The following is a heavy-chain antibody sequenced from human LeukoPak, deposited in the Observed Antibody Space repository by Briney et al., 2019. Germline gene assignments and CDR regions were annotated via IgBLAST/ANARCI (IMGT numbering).Heavy chain of an antibody. J-gene: IGHJ4*02. Sequence: GGSLRLSCAASAFNFSSYSMNWVRQAPGKGLEWVSSISSRSSYIYYADSVKGRFTISRDNYKNTLYLQMNSLRAEDTAVYYCAKDQGFRAVARFDYWGQGTLVTVSS. V-gene: IGHV3-21*04. CDR1: AFNFSSYS. CDR2: ISSRSSYI. CDR3: AKDQGFRAVARFDY. D-gene: IGHD6-19*01.